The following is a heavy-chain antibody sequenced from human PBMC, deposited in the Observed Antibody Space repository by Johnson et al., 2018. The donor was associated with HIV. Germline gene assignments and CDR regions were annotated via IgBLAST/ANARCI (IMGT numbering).Heavy chain of an antibody. V-gene: IGHV3-33*08. CDR2: IWYDGTNE. D-gene: IGHD3-3*01. CDR3: ARGAGYNFWSGYYAGRNAFDI. Sequence: QVQLVESGGGLVKPGGSLRLSCAASGFTFRDYYMSWIRQAPGKGLEWVAVIWYDGTNEYSADSVKGRFTISRDNSKNTLYLQMNSLRAEDTAVYYCARGAGYNFWSGYYAGRNAFDIWGQ. CDR1: GFTFRDYY. J-gene: IGHJ3*02.